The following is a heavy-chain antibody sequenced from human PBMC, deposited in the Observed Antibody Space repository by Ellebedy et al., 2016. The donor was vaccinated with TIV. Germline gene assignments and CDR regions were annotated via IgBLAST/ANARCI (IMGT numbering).Heavy chain of an antibody. CDR2: ISDSSSSI. J-gene: IGHJ4*02. D-gene: IGHD4-17*01. Sequence: PGGSLRLSCAASGFTFSTYYMNWVRQAPGKGLEWVTFISDSSSSIHYADPVKGRFTISGDNAKNSLFRQMNSLRAEDTAGYCCARQGPYGYCDYWGQGTLVTVSS. V-gene: IGHV3-21*06. CDR1: GFTFSTYY. CDR3: ARQGPYGYCDY.